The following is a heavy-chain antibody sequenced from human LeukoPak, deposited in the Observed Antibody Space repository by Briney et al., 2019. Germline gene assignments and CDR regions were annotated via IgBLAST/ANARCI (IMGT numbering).Heavy chain of an antibody. CDR1: GGSISSYY. J-gene: IGHJ4*02. Sequence: SETLSLTCTGSGGSISSYYWSWIRQPPGKGLEWIGYIYYSGSTNYNPSLKSRVTISVDTFKNQFSLKLSSVTAADTAVYYCARGSTHRGYSYGLTPYYFDYWGQGTLVTVSS. D-gene: IGHD5-18*01. CDR3: ARGSTHRGYSYGLTPYYFDY. CDR2: IYYSGST. V-gene: IGHV4-59*01.